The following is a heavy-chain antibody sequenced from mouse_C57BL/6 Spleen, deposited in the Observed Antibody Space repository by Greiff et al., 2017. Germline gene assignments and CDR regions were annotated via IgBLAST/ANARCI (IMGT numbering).Heavy chain of an antibody. V-gene: IGHV1-82*01. Sequence: VQLQQSGPELVKPGASVKISCKASGYAFSSSWMNWVKQRPGKGLEWIGRIYPGDGDTNYNGKFKGKATLTADKSSSAAYMQLSSLTSEDSAVYFCARWDDYYAMDYWGQGTSVTVSS. CDR3: ARWDDYYAMDY. J-gene: IGHJ4*01. CDR2: IYPGDGDT. CDR1: GYAFSSSW. D-gene: IGHD4-1*01.